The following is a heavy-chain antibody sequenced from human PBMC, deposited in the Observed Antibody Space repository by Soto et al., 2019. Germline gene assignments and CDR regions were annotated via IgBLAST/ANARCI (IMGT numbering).Heavy chain of an antibody. Sequence: EVQLLESGGGLIQPGGSLRLSCTASGFTFINYAMNWVRQAPGKGLEWVSGTSGGGDVAFYADSVKGRFAISRDNSKNTLSLQMNSLRAEDTALYYCVKKSIGTVTNPVYWSFDLWGRGTLVTVSS. D-gene: IGHD4-17*01. J-gene: IGHJ2*01. V-gene: IGHV3-23*01. CDR3: VKKSIGTVTNPVYWSFDL. CDR1: GFTFINYA. CDR2: TSGGGDVA.